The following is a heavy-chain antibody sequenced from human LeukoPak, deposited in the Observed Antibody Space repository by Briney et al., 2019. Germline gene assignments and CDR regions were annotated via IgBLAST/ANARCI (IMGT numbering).Heavy chain of an antibody. Sequence: AASVKVSCAASGYTFTSYGISWVRQAPGQGLEWMGWISAYNGNTNYAQKLQGRVTMTTDTSTSTAYMELRSLRSDDTAVYYCASIPAATRYNWFDPWGQGTLVTVSS. J-gene: IGHJ5*02. CDR2: ISAYNGNT. CDR3: ASIPAATRYNWFDP. V-gene: IGHV1-18*01. CDR1: GYTFTSYG. D-gene: IGHD2-2*01.